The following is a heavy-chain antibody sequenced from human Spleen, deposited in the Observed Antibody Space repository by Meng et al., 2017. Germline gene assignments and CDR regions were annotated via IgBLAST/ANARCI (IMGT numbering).Heavy chain of an antibody. D-gene: IGHD2-8*01. J-gene: IGHJ4*02. CDR3: AREGVPGTVDY. CDR2: ISGDGRAT. V-gene: IGHV3-64*07. CDR1: GFTFGDYA. Sequence: EVQLLESGGGLVQPGGSLRLSCAASGFTFGDYAMSWVRQAPGKGLEYVSVISGDGRATYYTDSVEGRFTISRDNSKNTLYLQMDSLRTDDTALYYCAREGVPGTVDYWGQGTLVTVSS.